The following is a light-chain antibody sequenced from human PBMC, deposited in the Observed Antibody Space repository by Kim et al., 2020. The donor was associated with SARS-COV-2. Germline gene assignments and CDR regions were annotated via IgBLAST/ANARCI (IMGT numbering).Light chain of an antibody. CDR3: CSFAGSHTWV. Sequence: GQSVTNSCTGTGSDVGGYNYVSWYQQHPGKAPKLMIYDVSKRPSGVPDRFSGSKSGNTASLTISGLQAEYEADYYCCSFAGSHTWVFGGGTKLTVL. J-gene: IGLJ3*02. CDR1: GSDVGGYNY. CDR2: DVS. V-gene: IGLV2-11*03.